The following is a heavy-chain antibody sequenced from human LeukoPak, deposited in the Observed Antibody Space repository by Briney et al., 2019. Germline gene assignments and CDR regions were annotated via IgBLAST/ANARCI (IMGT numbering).Heavy chain of an antibody. CDR1: GFAFSSYT. J-gene: IGHJ4*02. Sequence: GGSLRLSCAASGFAFSSYTMNWVRQAPGKGLEWVSSIGGSTNYIYFADSVKGRFTISRDNAKNSLYLQMNSLRAEDTAVYYCARTYYYGSGSNDYWGQGTLVTVSS. D-gene: IGHD3-10*01. CDR2: IGGSTNYI. CDR3: ARTYYYGSGSNDY. V-gene: IGHV3-21*01.